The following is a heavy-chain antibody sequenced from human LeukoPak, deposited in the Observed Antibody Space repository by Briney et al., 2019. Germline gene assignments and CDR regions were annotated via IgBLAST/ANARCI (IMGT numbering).Heavy chain of an antibody. Sequence: ASVKVSCKASGYTFTTYNINWVRQAPGQGLEWMGGIIPIFGTANYAPKFQGRVTITADESTSTAYMELSSLRSEDTAVYYCARVYCGGGSCYRNTFDPWGQGTLVTVSS. J-gene: IGHJ5*02. D-gene: IGHD2-15*01. CDR2: IIPIFGTA. CDR3: ARVYCGGGSCYRNTFDP. V-gene: IGHV1-69*13. CDR1: GYTFTTYN.